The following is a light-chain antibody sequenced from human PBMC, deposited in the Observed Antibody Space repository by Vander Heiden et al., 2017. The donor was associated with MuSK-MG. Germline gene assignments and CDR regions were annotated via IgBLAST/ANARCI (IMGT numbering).Light chain of an antibody. V-gene: IGKV1-17*01. J-gene: IGKJ4*01. CDR2: AAS. CDR3: LQHNSYPLT. Sequence: DIQMTQSPSSLSASVGDRITITCRASQGIGNYLVWYQQSPGKAPKRLIYAASRLQTGVPSRFSGSGSGTEFTLTISSLQPEDFATYYCLQHNSYPLTFGGGTKVEIK. CDR1: QGIGNY.